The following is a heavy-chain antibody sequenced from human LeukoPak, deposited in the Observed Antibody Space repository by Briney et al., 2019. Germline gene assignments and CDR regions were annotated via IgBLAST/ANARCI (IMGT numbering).Heavy chain of an antibody. V-gene: IGHV5-51*01. J-gene: IGHJ5*01. CDR3: ARTPVGGTGIQFDS. D-gene: IGHD6-19*01. CDR1: GYKFTKYW. Sequence: GESLKISCKGSGYKFTKYWIGWVRQMPGKALEWMGIIYPDDSDTRYSPSFQGQVTISADESISTAYLRWSSLKASDSAMYYCARTPVGGTGIQFDSWGQGTLVTVSS. CDR2: IYPDDSDT.